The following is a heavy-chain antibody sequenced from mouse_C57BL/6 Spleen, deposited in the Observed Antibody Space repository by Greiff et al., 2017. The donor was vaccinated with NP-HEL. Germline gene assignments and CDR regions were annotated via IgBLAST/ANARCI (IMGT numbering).Heavy chain of an antibody. CDR2: ILPGSGST. CDR1: GYTFTGYW. CDR3: ASSAYSSHGADAMDY. Sequence: VKLQQSGAELMKPGASVKLSCKATGYTFTGYWIEWVKQRPGHGLEWIGEILPGSGSTNYNEKFKGKATFTADKSSNTAYMQLSSLTTEDSAIYYCASSAYSSHGADAMDYWGQGTSLTVSS. V-gene: IGHV1-9*01. D-gene: IGHD2-12*01. J-gene: IGHJ4*01.